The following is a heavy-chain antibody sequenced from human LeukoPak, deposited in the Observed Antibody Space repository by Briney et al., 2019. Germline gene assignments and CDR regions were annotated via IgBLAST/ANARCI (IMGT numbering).Heavy chain of an antibody. CDR1: GYTFTGYY. D-gene: IGHD3-16*01. CDR3: ARTREGVWGSYSP. V-gene: IGHV1-2*02. J-gene: IGHJ4*02. Sequence: ASVKFSCKASGYTFTGYYIHWVRLAPGQGLEWMGWINPKSGGTHYAQKFQGRVSMTRDTSINTVYLELSSLRSNDTAVYYCARTREGVWGSYSPWGQGTLVTVSS. CDR2: INPKSGGT.